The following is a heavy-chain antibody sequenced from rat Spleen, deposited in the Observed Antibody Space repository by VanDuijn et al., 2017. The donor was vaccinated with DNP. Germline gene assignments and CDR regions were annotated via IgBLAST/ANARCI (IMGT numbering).Heavy chain of an antibody. CDR1: GFTFSDYY. D-gene: IGHD1-12*02. J-gene: IGHJ2*01. V-gene: IGHV5-22*01. CDR3: TTHGMVLHY. CDR2: ISYEGSSI. Sequence: EVQLVESGGDLVQPGRSLKLSCAASGFTFSDYYMAWVRQAPKKGLEWVASISYEGSSIHYGNSVKGRFTISRDTAKSTLYLQMDSLRSEDTATYYCTTHGMVLHYWGQGVMVTVSS.